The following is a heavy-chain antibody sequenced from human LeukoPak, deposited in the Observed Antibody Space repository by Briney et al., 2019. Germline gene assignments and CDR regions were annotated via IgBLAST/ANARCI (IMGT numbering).Heavy chain of an antibody. V-gene: IGHV4-30-4*01. Sequence: PSETLSLTCTVSGGSISSGDYYWSWIRQPPGTGLEWIGYIYYSGSTYYNPSLKGRVTISVDTSKNQFSLKLSSVTAADTAVYYCVRDSVYDYVWGSYHYFDYWGQGTLVTVSS. J-gene: IGHJ4*02. CDR1: GGSISSGDYY. CDR2: IYYSGST. CDR3: VRDSVYDYVWGSYHYFDY. D-gene: IGHD3-16*02.